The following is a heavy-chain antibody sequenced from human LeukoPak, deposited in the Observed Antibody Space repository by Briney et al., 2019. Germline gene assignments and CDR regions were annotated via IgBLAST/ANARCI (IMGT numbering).Heavy chain of an antibody. V-gene: IGHV3-23*01. CDR1: GFTFSSYA. CDR2: ISGSGDRT. D-gene: IGHD4-17*01. CDR3: AKDRGTFMTTVPFEY. Sequence: GGSLEGLLPASGFTFSSYAMAWVRKGPGKGLQWVSAISGSGDRTYYADSVKGRFTISRDNSKNTLYVQMNSLRAEDTAVYYCAKDRGTFMTTVPFEYWGQ. J-gene: IGHJ4*02.